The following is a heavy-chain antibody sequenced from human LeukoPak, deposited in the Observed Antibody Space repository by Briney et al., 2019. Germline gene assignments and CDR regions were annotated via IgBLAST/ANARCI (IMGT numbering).Heavy chain of an antibody. D-gene: IGHD3-10*01. J-gene: IGHJ4*02. CDR2: ISAYNGNT. V-gene: IGHV1-18*01. Sequence: VASVKVSCKASGLSLTHDGISWVRQAPGQGLEWMGWISAYNGNTNYAQKLQGRVTMTTDTSTSTAYMELRSLRSDDTAVYYCAREGLWFGESSLDYWGQGTLVTISS. CDR3: AREGLWFGESSLDY. CDR1: GLSLTHDG.